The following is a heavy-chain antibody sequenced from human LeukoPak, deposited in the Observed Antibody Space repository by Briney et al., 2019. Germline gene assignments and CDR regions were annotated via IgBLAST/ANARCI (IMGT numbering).Heavy chain of an antibody. Sequence: KPSETLSLTCTVSGGSISSSSYYWGWIRQSPGKGLEWIGSIYCSGSTYYNPSLKSRVTISVDTSKNQFSLRLSSVTAADTAVYYCARLPYSSGWWFDYWGQGALVTVSS. CDR1: GGSISSSSYY. CDR3: ARLPYSSGWWFDY. J-gene: IGHJ4*02. D-gene: IGHD6-19*01. CDR2: IYCSGST. V-gene: IGHV4-39*01.